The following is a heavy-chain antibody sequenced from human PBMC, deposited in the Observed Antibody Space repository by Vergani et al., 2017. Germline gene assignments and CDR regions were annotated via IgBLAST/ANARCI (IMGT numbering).Heavy chain of an antibody. Sequence: EVQLLESGGGLVQPGGSLRLSCAASGFTFSSYAMSWVRQAPGKGLEWVSVIYSGGSSTYYADSVKGRFTISSDNSKNTLYLQMNSLRAEDTAVYYCAKVVVAATEYYFDYWGQGTLVTVSS. D-gene: IGHD2-15*01. CDR2: IYSGGSST. CDR1: GFTFSSYA. CDR3: AKVVVAATEYYFDY. J-gene: IGHJ4*02. V-gene: IGHV3-23*03.